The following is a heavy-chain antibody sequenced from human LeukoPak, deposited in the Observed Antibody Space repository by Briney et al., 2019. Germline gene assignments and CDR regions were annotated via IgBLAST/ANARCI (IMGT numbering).Heavy chain of an antibody. CDR3: ARDRRDGYILDY. D-gene: IGHD5-24*01. CDR1: GFTFSSYG. J-gene: IGHJ4*02. CDR2: ISGSGGST. V-gene: IGHV3-23*01. Sequence: GGTLRLSCTASGFTFSSYGMSWVRQAPGKGLEWVSAISGSGGSTYYADSVKGRFTISRDNAKNSLYLQMNSLRAEDTAVYYCARDRRDGYILDYWGQGTLVTVSS.